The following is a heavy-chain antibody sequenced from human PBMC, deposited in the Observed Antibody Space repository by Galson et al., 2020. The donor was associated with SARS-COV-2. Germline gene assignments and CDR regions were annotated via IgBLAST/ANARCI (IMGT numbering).Heavy chain of an antibody. CDR3: AKEGGTGWATDYFQH. CDR1: GFTFSSYA. Sequence: GESLKISCAASGFTFSSYAMAWVRQAPGKGLEWVSLLNNRGDDTYYANSMKGRFTISRDNSKNTLYLQMNNVRSDDTAIYYCAKEGGTGWATDYFQHWGQGILVTVSS. D-gene: IGHD6-19*01. V-gene: IGHV3-23*01. J-gene: IGHJ1*01. CDR2: LNNRGDDT.